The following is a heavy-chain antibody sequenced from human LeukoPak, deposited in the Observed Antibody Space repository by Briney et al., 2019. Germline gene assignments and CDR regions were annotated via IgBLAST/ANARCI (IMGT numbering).Heavy chain of an antibody. CDR1: GGTFSSYA. V-gene: IGHV1-69*05. J-gene: IGHJ4*02. Sequence: SVKVSRKASGGTFSSYAISWVRQAPGQGLEWMGRLIPIFGTTNYAQKFQGRVTITTDESTSTVYMEMSSLRSEDTAVYYCARDTPLGTGTKAFYLAYWGQGTLVTIS. D-gene: IGHD1-7*01. CDR2: LIPIFGTT. CDR3: ARDTPLGTGTKAFYLAY.